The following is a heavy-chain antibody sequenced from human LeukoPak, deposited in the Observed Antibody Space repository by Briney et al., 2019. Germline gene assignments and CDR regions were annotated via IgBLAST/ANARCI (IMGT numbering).Heavy chain of an antibody. CDR3: ARDYYDSSGDMDYYYYGMDV. CDR2: INAYNGNT. J-gene: IGHJ6*02. CDR1: GYTFTSYG. Sequence: ASVKVSCKASGYTFTSYGISWVRQAPGQGLEWMGWINAYNGNTNYAQKLQGRVTMTTDTSTSTAYMELRSLRSDDTAVYYCARDYYDSSGDMDYYYYGMDVWGQGTTVTVSS. D-gene: IGHD3-22*01. V-gene: IGHV1-18*01.